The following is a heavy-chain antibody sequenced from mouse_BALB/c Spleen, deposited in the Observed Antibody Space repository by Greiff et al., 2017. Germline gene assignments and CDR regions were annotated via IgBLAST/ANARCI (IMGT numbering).Heavy chain of an antibody. D-gene: IGHD2-2*01. Sequence: DVQLQQSGTVLARPGASVKMSCKASGYSFTSYWMHWVNQRPGQGLEWIGAIYPGNSDTSYNQKFKGKAKLTAVTSASTAYMELSSLTNEDSAVYYCRGNYVYDPYWYFDDWGAGTTVTVSA. J-gene: IGHJ1*01. CDR2: IYPGNSDT. CDR1: GYSFTSYW. V-gene: IGHV1-5*01. CDR3: RGNYVYDPYWYFDD.